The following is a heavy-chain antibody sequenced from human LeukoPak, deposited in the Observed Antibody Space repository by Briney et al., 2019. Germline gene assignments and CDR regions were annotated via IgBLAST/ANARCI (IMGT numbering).Heavy chain of an antibody. CDR3: ARAYSSGWYYYYMDV. V-gene: IGHV1-46*01. Sequence: ASVKVSCKASGYTFTSYYMHWVRQAPGQGLEWMGIINPSGGSTSYAQKFQGRVTMTRDMSTSTVYMELSRLRSDDTAVYYCARAYSSGWYYYYMDVWGKGTTVTVSS. J-gene: IGHJ6*03. CDR2: INPSGGST. CDR1: GYTFTSYY. D-gene: IGHD6-19*01.